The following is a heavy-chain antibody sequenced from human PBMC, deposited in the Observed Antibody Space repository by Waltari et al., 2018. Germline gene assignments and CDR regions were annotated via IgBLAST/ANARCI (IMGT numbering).Heavy chain of an antibody. J-gene: IGHJ6*01. Sequence: QVHLQQWGAGLLKPSETLSLTCGVYGGPLSRHYWGWIRQSPERGMEWTGEVSHRGTTSDKPSLSGRATTSVGTSRGEVSRKLHSVTAADTAVYYCAKTLLLSLYALDVWGQGTTVIVSS. CDR3: AKTLLLSLYALDV. D-gene: IGHD1-26*01. CDR2: VSHRGTT. V-gene: IGHV4-34*02. CDR1: GGPLSRHY.